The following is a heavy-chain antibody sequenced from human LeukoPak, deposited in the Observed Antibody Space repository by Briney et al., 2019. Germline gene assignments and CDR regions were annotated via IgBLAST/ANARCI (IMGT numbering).Heavy chain of an antibody. CDR1: GGSISSYY. D-gene: IGHD6-13*01. CDR3: ARERIAAAGPGGIDY. Sequence: SETLSLTCTVSGGSISSYYWSWIRQPPGKGLEWIGYIYYSGSTNYNPSLKSRVTISVDTSKNQFSLKLSSVTAADTAVYYCARERIAAAGPGGIDYWGQGTLVTVSS. V-gene: IGHV4-59*01. CDR2: IYYSGST. J-gene: IGHJ4*02.